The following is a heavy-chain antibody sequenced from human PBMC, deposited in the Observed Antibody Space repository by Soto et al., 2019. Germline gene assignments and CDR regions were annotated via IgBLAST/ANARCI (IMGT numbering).Heavy chain of an antibody. CDR1: GGSISSSSYY. CDR2: IYYSGST. CDR3: ARPCSYGPCFDY. D-gene: IGHD5-18*01. Sequence: SETLSLTCTVSGGSISSSSYYWGWIRQPPGKGLEWIGSIYYSGSTYYNPSLKSRVTISVDTSKNQFSLKLSSVTAAVTAVYYCARPCSYGPCFDYWGQGTLVTVSS. J-gene: IGHJ4*02. V-gene: IGHV4-39*01.